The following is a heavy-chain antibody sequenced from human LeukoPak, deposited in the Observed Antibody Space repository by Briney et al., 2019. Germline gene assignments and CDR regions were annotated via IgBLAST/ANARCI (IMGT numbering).Heavy chain of an antibody. CDR2: IIPIFGTA. D-gene: IGHD2-2*01. V-gene: IGHV1-69*13. J-gene: IGHJ5*02. Sequence: SVKVSCKASGGTFSSYAISWVRQAPGQGLEWIGGIIPIFGTANYAQKFQGRVTITADESTSTAYMELSSLRSEDTAVYYCARVRGIVVVPAASRLGWFDPWGQGTLVTVSS. CDR3: ARVRGIVVVPAASRLGWFDP. CDR1: GGTFSSYA.